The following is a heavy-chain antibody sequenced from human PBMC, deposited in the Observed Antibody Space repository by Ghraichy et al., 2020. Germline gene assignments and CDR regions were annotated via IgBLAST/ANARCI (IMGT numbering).Heavy chain of an antibody. D-gene: IGHD3-9*01. J-gene: IGHJ5*02. V-gene: IGHV3-21*01. CDR3: AGDPNDILTGYSLGWFDP. CDR2: ISSSSSYI. CDR1: GFTFSSYS. Sequence: GGSLRLSCAASGFTFSSYSMNWVRQAPGKGLEWVSSISSSSSYIYYADSVKGRFTISRDNAKNSLYLQMNSLRAEDTAVYYCAGDPNDILTGYSLGWFDPWGQGTLVTVSS.